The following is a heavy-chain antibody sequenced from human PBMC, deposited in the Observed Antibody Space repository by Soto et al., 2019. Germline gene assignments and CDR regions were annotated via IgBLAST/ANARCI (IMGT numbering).Heavy chain of an antibody. CDR2: ILVGGNT. CDR1: GFICSSYD. Sequence: PGGSLRLSCAVSGFICSSYDMSWVRQAPGKGLEWVSTILVGGNTHYEDSVKGRFTISRDTSKNTVYLQMNSLTAGDTAFYYCAKATASSGGAFEIYGQGPLVT. D-gene: IGHD3-22*01. J-gene: IGHJ3*02. V-gene: IGHV3-23*01. CDR3: AKATASSGGAFEI.